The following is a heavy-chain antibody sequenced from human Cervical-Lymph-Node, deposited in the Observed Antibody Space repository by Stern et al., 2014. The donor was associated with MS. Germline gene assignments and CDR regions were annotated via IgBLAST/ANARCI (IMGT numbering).Heavy chain of an antibody. J-gene: IGHJ4*02. D-gene: IGHD2-15*01. V-gene: IGHV4-31*03. CDR3: ARGGYCSGGSCYAELFDY. Sequence: QVQLVESGPGLVKPSQTLSLTCTVSGGSISSGGYYWSWIRQHPGKGLEWIGYIYYSGSTYYNPSLKSRVTISVDTSKNQFSLKLSSVTAADTAVYYCARGGYCSGGSCYAELFDYWGQGTLVTVSS. CDR2: IYYSGST. CDR1: GGSISSGGYY.